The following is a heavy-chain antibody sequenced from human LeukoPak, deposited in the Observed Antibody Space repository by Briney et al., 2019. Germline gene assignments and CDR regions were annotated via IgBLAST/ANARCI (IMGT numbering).Heavy chain of an antibody. Sequence: GGSLRLSCAASGFTFSSYWMSWVRLAPGKGLEWVANIKGDGSEKWYADSVKGRFTISRDNAQNSVHLQMNSLRAEDTAVYHCARDGYRSRWLHPWGQGTLVTVTS. J-gene: IGHJ5*02. CDR1: GFTFSSYW. D-gene: IGHD5-24*01. CDR2: IKGDGSEK. CDR3: ARDGYRSRWLHP. V-gene: IGHV3-7*01.